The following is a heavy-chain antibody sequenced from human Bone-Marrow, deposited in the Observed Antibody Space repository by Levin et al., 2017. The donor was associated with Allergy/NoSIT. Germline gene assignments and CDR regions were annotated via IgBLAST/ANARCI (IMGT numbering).Heavy chain of an antibody. J-gene: IGHJ5*02. CDR3: AKDYFPYRDWYFS. D-gene: IGHD5-24*01. Sequence: GESLKISCAASGFTFSNYAMTWLRQAPGKGLEWVSSIIENGAETFYADSVKGRFTLSRDNSKNTLYLQMHSLSSDDTAVYYCAKDYFPYRDWYFSWGQGTLVTVSS. CDR1: GFTFSNYA. V-gene: IGHV3-23*01. CDR2: IIENGAET.